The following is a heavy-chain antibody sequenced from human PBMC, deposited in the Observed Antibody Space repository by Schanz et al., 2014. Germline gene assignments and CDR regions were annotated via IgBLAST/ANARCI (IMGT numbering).Heavy chain of an antibody. J-gene: IGHJ4*02. CDR1: EYSFTSNS. V-gene: IGHV1-3*04. CDR2: INTGSGDT. Sequence: QVHLVQSGAEVKRPGASVKVSCKASEYSFTSNSMHWVRQAPGQRLEWMGWINTGSGDTKYSQNFQGRVTITRDTSASTAYMELSSLRSEDTAVYYCARDAADFYDILTEEDYWGQGTLVTVSS. CDR3: ARDAADFYDILTEEDY. D-gene: IGHD3-9*01.